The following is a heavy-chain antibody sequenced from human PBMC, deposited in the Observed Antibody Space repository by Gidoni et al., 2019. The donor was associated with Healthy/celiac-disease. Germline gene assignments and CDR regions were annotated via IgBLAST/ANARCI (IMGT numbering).Heavy chain of an antibody. D-gene: IGHD4-17*01. CDR1: VFTFSSSW. J-gene: IGHJ4*02. CDR3: ARGVLDYGDYDIPFDY. Sequence: EVQLVESGGGLVQPGGSLRLSYAASVFTFSSSWMSWVRQAPAKGLEWVANIKQDGSEKYYVDAVKGRFTISRDNAKNSLYLQMNSLRAEDTAVYYCARGVLDYGDYDIPFDYWGQGTLVTVSS. V-gene: IGHV3-7*01. CDR2: IKQDGSEK.